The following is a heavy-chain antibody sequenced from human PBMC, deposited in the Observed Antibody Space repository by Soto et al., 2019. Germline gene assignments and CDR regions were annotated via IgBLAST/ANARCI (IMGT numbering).Heavy chain of an antibody. J-gene: IGHJ6*01. V-gene: IGHV3-66*01. D-gene: IGHD2-21*01. CDR1: GFTVSSNY. Sequence: VQLVVSGGGLVQPGGSLRLSCAASGFTVSSNYMNWVRQATGKGLEWLSVLYSRAVTYYADAVKDTFTFYRDNYKITLYLPLNSLRAEYTVIYYCERECAGDCSNAYELWWQVTIVTVS. CDR2: LYSRAVT. CDR3: ERECAGDCSNAYEL.